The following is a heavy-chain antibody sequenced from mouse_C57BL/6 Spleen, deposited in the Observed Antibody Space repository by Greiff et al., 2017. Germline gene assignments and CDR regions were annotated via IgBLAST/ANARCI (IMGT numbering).Heavy chain of an antibody. V-gene: IGHV1-5*01. J-gene: IGHJ2*01. Sequence: EVQLQQSGTVLARPGASVKMSCKTSGYTFTSYWMHWVKQRPGQGLEWIGAIYPGNSDTSYNQKFKGKAKLTAVTSASTAYMELSSLTNEDSAVYYCTRSGNWGGDYFDYWGQGTTLTVSS. CDR3: TRSGNWGGDYFDY. CDR2: IYPGNSDT. D-gene: IGHD4-1*01. CDR1: GYTFTSYW.